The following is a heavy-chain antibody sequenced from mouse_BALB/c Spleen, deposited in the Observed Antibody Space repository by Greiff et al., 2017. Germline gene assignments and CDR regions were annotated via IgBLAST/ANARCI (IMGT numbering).Heavy chain of an antibody. CDR3: ARYGDALMDY. V-gene: IGHV1-82*01. CDR2: IYPGDGDT. Sequence: QVQLQQSGPELVKPGASVKISCKASGYAFSSSWMNWVKQRPGQGLEWIGRIYPGDGDTNYNGKFKGKATLTADKSSSTAYMQLSSLTSVDSAVYFCARYGDALMDYWGQGTSVTVSS. D-gene: IGHD1-1*01. J-gene: IGHJ4*01. CDR1: GYAFSSSW.